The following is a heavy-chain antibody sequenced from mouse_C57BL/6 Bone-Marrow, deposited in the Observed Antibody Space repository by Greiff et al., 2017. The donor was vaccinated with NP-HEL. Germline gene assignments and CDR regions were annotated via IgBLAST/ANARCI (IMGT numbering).Heavy chain of an antibody. D-gene: IGHD1-3*01. V-gene: IGHV1-19*01. CDR1: GYTFTDYY. J-gene: IGHJ2*01. CDR3: AREWEDY. CDR2: INPYNGGT. Sequence: EVQLQQPGTELVKPGASVKLSCKASGYTFTDYYMNWVKQSHGKSLEWIGVINPYNGGTSYNQKFKGKATLTVDKSSSTAYMELNSLTSEDSAVYYCAREWEDYWGQGTTLTVSS.